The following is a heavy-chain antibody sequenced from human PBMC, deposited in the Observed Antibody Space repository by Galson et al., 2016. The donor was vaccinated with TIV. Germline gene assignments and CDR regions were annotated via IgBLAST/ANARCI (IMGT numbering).Heavy chain of an antibody. J-gene: IGHJ4*02. D-gene: IGHD3-9*01. Sequence: LRLSCAGSGFFFSSYAMSWVRQAPGKGLEWVAATSGSGDDSSYSDSVKGRFVISRENSKKTLFLQMNSLRAEDTAVYYCAKSAGYTDYYYYFDYWGQGALVTVSS. V-gene: IGHV3-23*01. CDR1: GFFFSSYA. CDR2: TSGSGDDS. CDR3: AKSAGYTDYYYYFDY.